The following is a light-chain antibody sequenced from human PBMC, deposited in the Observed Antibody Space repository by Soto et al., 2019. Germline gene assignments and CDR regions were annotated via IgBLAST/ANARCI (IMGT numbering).Light chain of an antibody. V-gene: IGKV3-15*01. Sequence: EIVMTKSIVTLSVSPGERATLSFRAGQDVGSNLAWYLQKAGQAPRRLMYGASTRATGIPARFSGSGSGTEFTLTISSLQSENSAVYYCQQYNNWPPFGQGAKV. CDR2: GAS. CDR1: QDVGSN. CDR3: QQYNNWPP. J-gene: IGKJ1*01.